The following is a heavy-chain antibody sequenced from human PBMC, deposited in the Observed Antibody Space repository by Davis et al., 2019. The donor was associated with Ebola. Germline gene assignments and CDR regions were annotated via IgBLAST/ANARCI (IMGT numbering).Heavy chain of an antibody. D-gene: IGHD5-18*01. V-gene: IGHV2-5*02. J-gene: IGHJ4*02. CDR1: GFSLSTSGVG. CDR3: ALTLDTAMASAFDY. Sequence: SGPTLVKPTQTLTLTCTFSGFSLSTSGVGVGWIRQPPGKALEWLALIYWDDDKRYSPSLKSRLTITKDTSKNQVVLTMTNMDPVDTATYYCALTLDTAMASAFDYWGQGTLVTVSS. CDR2: IYWDDDK.